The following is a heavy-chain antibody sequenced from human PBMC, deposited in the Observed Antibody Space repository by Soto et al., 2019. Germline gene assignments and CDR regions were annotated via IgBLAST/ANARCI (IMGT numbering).Heavy chain of an antibody. CDR1: GFTFSSYG. J-gene: IGHJ4*02. CDR3: AKDRKWELGDYFDY. V-gene: IGHV3-23*01. Sequence: GESLKISCAASGFTFSSYGMHWVRQAPGKGLEWVSAISGSGGSTYYADSVKGRFTISRDNSKNTLYLQMNSLRAEDTAVYYCAKDRKWELGDYFDYWGQGTLVTVSS. D-gene: IGHD1-26*01. CDR2: ISGSGGST.